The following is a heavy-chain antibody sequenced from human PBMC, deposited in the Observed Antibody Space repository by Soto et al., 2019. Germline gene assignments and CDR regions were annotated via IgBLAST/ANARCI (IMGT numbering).Heavy chain of an antibody. CDR2: ISAYDGKT. V-gene: IGHV1-18*01. CDR1: GDTFSSYA. CDR3: ARDPHEYWTSYWFDP. Sequence: ASVKVSCKASGDTFSSYAIGWVRQATGQGLEWMGWISAYDGKTTYAEKFQGRVTMTTDASTSTAYMELRSLRSDDTAVYYCARDPHEYWTSYWFDPWGQGTLVTVSS. J-gene: IGHJ5*02. D-gene: IGHD3-3*01.